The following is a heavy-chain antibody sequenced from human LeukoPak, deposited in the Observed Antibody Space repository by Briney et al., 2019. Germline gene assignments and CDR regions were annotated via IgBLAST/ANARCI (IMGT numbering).Heavy chain of an antibody. CDR1: GFKFRNYG. CDR2: IYYDGSKK. V-gene: IGHV3-33*01. D-gene: IGHD3-3*02. J-gene: IGHJ5*02. CDR3: ATSLGESTFET. Sequence: GGSLRLSCAASGFKFRNYGMHWVRQAPGKGLEWVAVIYYDGSKKYYADSVKGRFTISRDNSKNTVSMEMNSLRVEDTAVYYCATSLGESTFETWGQGTLVTVSS.